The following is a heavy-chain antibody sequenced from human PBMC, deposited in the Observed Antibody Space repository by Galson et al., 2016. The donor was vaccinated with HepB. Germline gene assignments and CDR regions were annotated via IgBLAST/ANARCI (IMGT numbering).Heavy chain of an antibody. CDR2: ISGSGGST. D-gene: IGHD5-18*01. V-gene: IGHV3-23*01. CDR3: AKGYGPWDY. J-gene: IGHJ4*02. CDR1: GFTFITYA. Sequence: SLRLSCAASGFTFITYAMSWVRQAPGKGLEWVSTISGSGGSTYYADSVKGRFTISRDNSKNTLYLQMNSLRAEDTAVYYCAKGYGPWDYWGQGTLVTVSS.